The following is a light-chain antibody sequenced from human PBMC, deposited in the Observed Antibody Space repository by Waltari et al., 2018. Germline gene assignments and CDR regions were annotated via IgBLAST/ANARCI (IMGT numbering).Light chain of an antibody. Sequence: QSVLTQPPSASGTPGQRVTISCSGSYSTIAHNPVNWYQQLPGTAPKLLIHSTSQPPSGVPDRFSGSKSGTSVSLAISGLQSDDEADYYCATWDGSLEGYVFGTGTKVSVL. V-gene: IGLV1-44*01. CDR1: YSTIAHNP. CDR3: ATWDGSLEGYV. CDR2: STS. J-gene: IGLJ1*01.